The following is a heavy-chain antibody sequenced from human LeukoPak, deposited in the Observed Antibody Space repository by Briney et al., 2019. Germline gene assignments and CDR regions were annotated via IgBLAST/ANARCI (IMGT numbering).Heavy chain of an antibody. D-gene: IGHD6-19*01. CDR2: ISSSSSTI. J-gene: IGHJ6*02. V-gene: IGHV3-48*01. Sequence: GGSLRLSCAASGFTFSSYNINWVRQAPGKGLEWVSYISSSSSTIYYADSVKGRFTISRDNAKNSLYLQMNSLRAEDTAVYYCARGPYSSGWYPFYYYYYYGMDVWGQGTTVTVSS. CDR1: GFTFSSYN. CDR3: ARGPYSSGWYPFYYYYYYGMDV.